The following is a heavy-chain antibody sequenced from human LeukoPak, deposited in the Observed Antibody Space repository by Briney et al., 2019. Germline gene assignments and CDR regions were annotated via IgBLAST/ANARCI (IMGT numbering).Heavy chain of an antibody. J-gene: IGHJ3*02. CDR2: IIPIFGTA. Sequence: GASVKVSCKASGGTFSSYAISWVRQAPGQGLEWMGGIIPIFGTANYAQKFQGRVTITTDESTSTAYMELSSLRSEDTAVYYCGSGGVGGIVTIRGAFDIWGQGTMVNV. V-gene: IGHV1-69*05. CDR1: GGTFSSYA. D-gene: IGHD3-16*01. CDR3: GSGGVGGIVTIRGAFDI.